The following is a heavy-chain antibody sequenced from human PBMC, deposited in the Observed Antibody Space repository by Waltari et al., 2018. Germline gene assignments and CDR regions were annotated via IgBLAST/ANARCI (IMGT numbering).Heavy chain of an antibody. Sequence: VRLVESGGGLVQPGRSLSLSCPTSGFTFGGLAYTWVRQAPGKGLECVGFIRTEAYGATSLYGASVRGRVAISRGDSRNTAYLQLNNVRTEDTGVYYCARLFLVSPSYFDSWGQGTLVTVSS. CDR1: GFTFGGLA. J-gene: IGHJ4*02. CDR3: ARLFLVSPSYFDS. V-gene: IGHV3-49*04. D-gene: IGHD2-21*01. CDR2: IRTEAYGATS.